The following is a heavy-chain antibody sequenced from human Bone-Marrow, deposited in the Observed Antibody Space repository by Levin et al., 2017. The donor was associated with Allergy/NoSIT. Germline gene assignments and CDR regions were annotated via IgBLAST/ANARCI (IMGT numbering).Heavy chain of an antibody. CDR3: VRDLHDYSDSP. CDR2: ISNDGGKT. Sequence: GGSLRLSCAASGFIFRSQTMHWVRQAPGKGLGWVAVISNDGGKTYYTDSVKGRFIISRDNSKNTVYLQMDSLTAADTAVFYCVRDLHDYSDSPWGQGTLVTVSS. V-gene: IGHV3-30*04. CDR1: GFIFRSQT. D-gene: IGHD4-11*01. J-gene: IGHJ5*02.